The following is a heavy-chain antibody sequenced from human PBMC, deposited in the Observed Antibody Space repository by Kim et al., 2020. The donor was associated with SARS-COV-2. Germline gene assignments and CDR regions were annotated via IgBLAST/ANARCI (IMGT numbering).Heavy chain of an antibody. Sequence: GGSLRLSCVASGFPFNNHAMHWVRQAPGKGLEWVAVISYDGSNKNYADSVKGRFTISRDNSKNTLFLQMNSLRPDDTAVYYCAKVDCTSTSCYLYYGMAVWSQGTTVTVSS. CDR2: ISYDGSNK. CDR3: AKVDCTSTSCYLYYGMAV. D-gene: IGHD2-2*01. V-gene: IGHV3-30-3*01. CDR1: GFPFNNHA. J-gene: IGHJ6*02.